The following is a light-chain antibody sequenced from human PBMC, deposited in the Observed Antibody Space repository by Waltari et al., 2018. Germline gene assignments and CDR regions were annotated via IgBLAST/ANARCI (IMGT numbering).Light chain of an antibody. J-gene: IGLJ2*01. V-gene: IGLV2-14*01. CDR2: DVS. Sequence: QSALTQPASVSGSPGPSITIPCTGTSSDVGGYKYVSWYQQHPGKAPKLMIYDVSNRPSGVSNRFSGSKSGNTASLTISGLQAEDEADYYCSSYTSSSVVFGGGTKLTVL. CDR1: SSDVGGYKY. CDR3: SSYTSSSVV.